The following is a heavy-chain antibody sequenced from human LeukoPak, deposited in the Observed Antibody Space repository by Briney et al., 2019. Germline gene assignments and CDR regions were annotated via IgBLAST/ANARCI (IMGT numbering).Heavy chain of an antibody. V-gene: IGHV1-69*13. CDR2: IIPIFGTA. CDR3: ARDSYGDFNYYYYGMDV. D-gene: IGHD4-17*01. CDR1: GGTFSSYA. J-gene: IGHJ6*02. Sequence: EASVTVSCTSSGGTFSSYAISWVRQAPGQGLEWMGGIIPIFGTANYAQKFQGRVTITADESTSTAYMELSSLRSEDTAVYYCARDSYGDFNYYYYGMDVWGQGTTVTVSS.